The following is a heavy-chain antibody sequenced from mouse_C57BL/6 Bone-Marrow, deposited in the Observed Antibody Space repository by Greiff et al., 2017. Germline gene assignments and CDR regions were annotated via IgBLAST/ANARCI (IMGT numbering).Heavy chain of an antibody. Sequence: EVTLVESEGGLVQPGSSMKLSCTASGFTFSDYYMAWVRQVPEKGLEWVANFNYDGSSTYYLDSLKSRFIISRDNAKNILYLQMSSLKSEDTATYYCARDYYYSSFDYWGQGTTLTVSS. D-gene: IGHD2-5*01. V-gene: IGHV5-16*01. CDR2: FNYDGSST. J-gene: IGHJ2*01. CDR3: ARDYYYSSFDY. CDR1: GFTFSDYY.